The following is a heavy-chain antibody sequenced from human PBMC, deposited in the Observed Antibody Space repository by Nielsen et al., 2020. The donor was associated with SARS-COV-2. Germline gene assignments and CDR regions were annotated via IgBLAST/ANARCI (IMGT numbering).Heavy chain of an antibody. J-gene: IGHJ6*03. D-gene: IGHD6-6*01. CDR3: ARRPYSSSSSTAGSYYYYMDV. Sequence: GESLKISCAASGFTFSSYSMNWVRQAPGKGLEWVSSISSSSSYIYYADSVKGRFTISRDNAKNSLYLQMNSLGAEDTAVYYCARRPYSSSSSTAGSYYYYMDVWGKGTTVTVSS. CDR1: GFTFSSYS. V-gene: IGHV3-21*01. CDR2: ISSSSSYI.